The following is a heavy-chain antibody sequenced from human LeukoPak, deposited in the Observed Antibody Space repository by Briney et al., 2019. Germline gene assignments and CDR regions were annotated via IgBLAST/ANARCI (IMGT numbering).Heavy chain of an antibody. CDR3: ARDAGREYGSSSWYLDY. D-gene: IGHD6-13*01. CDR1: GFTFSSYA. CDR2: ISYDGSNK. J-gene: IGHJ4*02. V-gene: IGHV3-30-3*01. Sequence: GGSLRLSCAASGFTFSSYAMHWVRQAPGKGLEWVAVISYDGSNKYYADSVKGRFTISRDNSKNTLYLQMNSLRAEDTAVYYCARDAGREYGSSSWYLDYWGQGTLVTVSS.